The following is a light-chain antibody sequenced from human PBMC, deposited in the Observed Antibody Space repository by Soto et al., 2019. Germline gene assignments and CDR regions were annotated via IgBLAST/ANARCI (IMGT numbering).Light chain of an antibody. J-gene: IGKJ3*01. CDR3: QQTSSAPFT. CDR1: QGISSW. CDR2: AAS. Sequence: DIQMTQSPSYVSASVGDRVTITCRASQGISSWLAWYQQKPGQAPKLLIFAASNLQSGVPSRFSGSGSGTDFTLTINSLQPEDIATYYCQQTSSAPFTFGPGTKVDIK. V-gene: IGKV1-12*01.